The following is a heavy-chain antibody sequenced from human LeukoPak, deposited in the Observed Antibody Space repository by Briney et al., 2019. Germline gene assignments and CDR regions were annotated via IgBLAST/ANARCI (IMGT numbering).Heavy chain of an antibody. V-gene: IGHV4-34*01. CDR1: GGSFSGYY. Sequence: PETLSLTCAVYGGSFSGYYWSWIRQPPGKGLEWIGEINHSGSTNYNPSLKSRVTISVDTSKNQFSLKLSSVTAADTAVYYCARDPPVRRYFDYWGQGTLVTVSS. CDR3: ARDPPVRRYFDY. J-gene: IGHJ4*02. CDR2: INHSGST.